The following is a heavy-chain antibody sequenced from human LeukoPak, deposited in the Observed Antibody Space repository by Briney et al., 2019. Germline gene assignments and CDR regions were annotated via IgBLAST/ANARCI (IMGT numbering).Heavy chain of an antibody. Sequence: KPGGPLRLSCAASGFTCSSYSMNGVRQAPGKGLEWVSSISSSSSYIYYADSVKGRFTISRDNATNSMYLQMNSLRAEDTAVYYCARLGTYCSSTSCYNHDAFDIWGQGTMVTVSS. J-gene: IGHJ3*02. CDR1: GFTCSSYS. CDR2: ISSSSSYI. V-gene: IGHV3-21*01. D-gene: IGHD2-2*02. CDR3: ARLGTYCSSTSCYNHDAFDI.